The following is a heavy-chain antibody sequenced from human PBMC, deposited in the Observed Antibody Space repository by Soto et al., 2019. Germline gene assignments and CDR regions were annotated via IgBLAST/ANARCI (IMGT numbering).Heavy chain of an antibody. D-gene: IGHD6-19*01. V-gene: IGHV4-59*01. CDR3: TRVARVGIKQWLTY. CDR2: ISYIGST. J-gene: IGHJ4*02. Sequence: QLQLQESGPRLVKPSETLSLTCSVSGGSISGFSWSWVRQPPGKALEWIGHISYIGSTNYNPSLQGRVTIAVDTSKNHFPLTLGSGTAWATAVYSWTRVARVGIKQWLTYWGQGTLVSVSS. CDR1: GGSISGFS.